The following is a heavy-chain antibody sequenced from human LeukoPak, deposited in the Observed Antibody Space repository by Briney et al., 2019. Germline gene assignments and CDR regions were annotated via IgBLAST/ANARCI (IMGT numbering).Heavy chain of an antibody. J-gene: IGHJ4*02. CDR2: FSAYNGNT. Sequence: GASVKVSCKASGFTFTNYAVSWLRQAPGQGLDWMGWFSAYNGNTSYAQKFQGRVTMTTDTSTSTVYMEVMSLRSDDTAMYYCARESGHCYGDNCFYFFDLWGQGFLVTVSS. CDR3: ARESGHCYGDNCFYFFDL. D-gene: IGHD2-21*01. V-gene: IGHV1-18*01. CDR1: GFTFTNYA.